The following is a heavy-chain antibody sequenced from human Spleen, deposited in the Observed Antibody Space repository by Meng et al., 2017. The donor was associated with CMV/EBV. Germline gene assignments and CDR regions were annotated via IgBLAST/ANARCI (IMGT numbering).Heavy chain of an antibody. D-gene: IGHD1/OR15-1a*01. V-gene: IGHV3-74*01. CDR3: ARVEQERGGQFNDGFDI. CDR1: GFTFSSYD. J-gene: IGHJ3*02. Sequence: GESLKISCAASGFTFSSYDMHWVRQAPGKGLVWVSRINSDGSSTSYADSVKGRFTISGDNAKNSLYLQMNSLRAEDTAVYYCARVEQERGGQFNDGFDIWGQGTMVTVSS. CDR2: INSDGSST.